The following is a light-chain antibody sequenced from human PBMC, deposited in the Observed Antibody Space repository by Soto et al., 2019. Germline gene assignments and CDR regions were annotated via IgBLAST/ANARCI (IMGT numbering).Light chain of an antibody. CDR3: QQSYTTPAGT. V-gene: IGKV1-39*01. J-gene: IGKJ1*01. CDR2: GAS. Sequence: EIQMTQSPPTLSGSLGDRVTITCRASQSISSSLNWYQQTPGKAPRLLIYGASSLQSGVPSRFSGSGSRTDFTLTISSLQPEDFATYYCQQSYTTPAGTFGQGTKVDIK. CDR1: QSISSS.